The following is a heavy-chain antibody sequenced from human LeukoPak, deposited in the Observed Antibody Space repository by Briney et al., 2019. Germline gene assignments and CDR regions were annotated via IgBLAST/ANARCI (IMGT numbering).Heavy chain of an antibody. Sequence: GGSLRLSCAASGFTFSSYGMHWVRQAPGKGLEWVAVISYHGSNKYYADSVKGRFTISRDNSKNTLYLQMNSLRSEDTAVYYCAKTLGYCSTTGCYGAFDIWGQGTMVTVSS. V-gene: IGHV3-30*18. CDR1: GFTFSSYG. CDR2: ISYHGSNK. J-gene: IGHJ3*02. D-gene: IGHD2-2*01. CDR3: AKTLGYCSTTGCYGAFDI.